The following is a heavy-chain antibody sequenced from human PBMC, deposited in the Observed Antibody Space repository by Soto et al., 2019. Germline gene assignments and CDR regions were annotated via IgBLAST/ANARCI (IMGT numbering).Heavy chain of an antibody. CDR2: IYYSGST. CDR1: GGPISSYY. CDR3: ASTHGSGYFYYHFDY. Sequence: QVQLQESGPRLVKPSETLSLTCNVSGGPISSYYWSWIRQSPGKGLEWIGYIYYSGSTKYNPSLNSRVTISVDTSKNQFSLKLSSVTAADTAVYYCASTHGSGYFYYHFDYWGQGKQVTVSA. V-gene: IGHV4-59*01. D-gene: IGHD3-22*01. J-gene: IGHJ4*02.